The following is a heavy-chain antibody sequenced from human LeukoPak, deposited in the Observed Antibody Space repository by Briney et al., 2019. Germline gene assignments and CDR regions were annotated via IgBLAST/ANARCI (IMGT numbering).Heavy chain of an antibody. D-gene: IGHD1-14*01. V-gene: IGHV4-4*02. J-gene: IGHJ4*02. CDR3: AGMRITTPTVRTLDY. CDR1: GGSISSSNW. CDR2: IYHSGST. Sequence: PSGTLSLTCAVSGGSISSSNWWSWVRQPPGKGLEWIGEIYHSGSTNNNPSLKSRVTISVDTSKNQFSLKLSSVTAADTAVYYCAGMRITTPTVRTLDYWGQGTLVTVSS.